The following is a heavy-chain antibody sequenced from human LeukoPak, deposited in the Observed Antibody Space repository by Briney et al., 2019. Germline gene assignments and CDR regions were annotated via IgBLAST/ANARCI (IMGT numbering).Heavy chain of an antibody. CDR2: VYYSGPT. Sequence: SETLSLTCAVSGSSISSSSYYWGWIRQPPGKGLEWIGSVYYSGPTYYNPSLKSRVTISVDTSKNQFSLKLSSVTAADTAVYYCGAALDYWGQGTLVTVSS. CDR1: GSSISSSSYY. V-gene: IGHV4-39*01. CDR3: GAALDY. J-gene: IGHJ4*02.